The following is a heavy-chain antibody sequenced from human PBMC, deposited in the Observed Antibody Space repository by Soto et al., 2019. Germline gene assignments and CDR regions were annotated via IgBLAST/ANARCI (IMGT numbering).Heavy chain of an antibody. CDR2: IYHSGNT. J-gene: IGHJ4*02. CDR1: CYSISLGYY. D-gene: IGHD2-15*01. V-gene: IGHV4-38-2*01. Sequence: SETLSRTCAVSCYSISLGYYWGWIRHAPGKGLEWIGSIYHSGNTYYNPSLKSRVSISLDTSKNHFSLELTSVTAADTAVYYCARVKLAGRGGFEYWGLGTMVTLSS. CDR3: ARVKLAGRGGFEY.